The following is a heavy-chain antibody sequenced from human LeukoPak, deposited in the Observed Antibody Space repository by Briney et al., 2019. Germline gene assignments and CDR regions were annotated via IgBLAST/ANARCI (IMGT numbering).Heavy chain of an antibody. CDR1: GGTFSSYA. Sequence: GASVKVSCKASGGTFSSYAISWVRQAPGQGLEWMGGIIPIFGTANYAQKFQGRVTITADESTSTAYMELSSLRSDDTAVYYCALEAILYYPRAPFDYWGQGTLVTVSS. CDR2: IIPIFGTA. V-gene: IGHV1-69*13. CDR3: ALEAILYYPRAPFDY. J-gene: IGHJ4*02. D-gene: IGHD2-8*01.